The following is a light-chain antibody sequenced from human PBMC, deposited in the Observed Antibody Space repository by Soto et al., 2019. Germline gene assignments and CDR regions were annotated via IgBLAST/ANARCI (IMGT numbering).Light chain of an antibody. CDR1: NSDVGGYDY. CDR2: EVR. Sequence: QSALTQPASVSGSPGQSITISCTGTNSDVGGYDYVSWYQQYLGKAPKVIIYEVRKRPSGISNRFSGSKSGNMASLTISGLQAVDQADYHCSSYTDSATRVFGTGTKVTVL. J-gene: IGLJ1*01. V-gene: IGLV2-14*01. CDR3: SSYTDSATRV.